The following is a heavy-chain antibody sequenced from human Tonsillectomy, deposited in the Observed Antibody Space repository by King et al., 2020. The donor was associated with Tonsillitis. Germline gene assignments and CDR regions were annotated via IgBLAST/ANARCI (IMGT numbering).Heavy chain of an antibody. CDR1: GFIISNFA. D-gene: IGHD3-3*01. CDR2: ISSNGGST. Sequence: VQLVESGGGLVQPGGSLRLSCSASGFIISNFAMHWVRQAPGKGLEYVSAISSNGGSTYYTDSVKGRFTISRDNSKNTLYLQMSSLRVEDRAVYYCVXXRXXEIFXXISNLDYWXXGTLVTVXS. CDR3: VXXRXXEIFXXISNLDY. V-gene: IGHV3-64D*06. J-gene: IGHJ4*02.